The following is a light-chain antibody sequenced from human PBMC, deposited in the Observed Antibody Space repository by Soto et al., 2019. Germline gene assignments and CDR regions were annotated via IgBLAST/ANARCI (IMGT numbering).Light chain of an antibody. Sequence: IQVTQTPTSLCVTLGERLTTTYLASQSISSWLAWYQQKPGKAPKLLIYKASSLESGVPSRFSGSGSGTEFTLTISSLQPDDFATYYCQQYNSNPGTFGEGTKVEIK. J-gene: IGKJ4*02. CDR3: QQYNSNPGT. CDR2: KAS. V-gene: IGKV1-5*03. CDR1: QSISSW.